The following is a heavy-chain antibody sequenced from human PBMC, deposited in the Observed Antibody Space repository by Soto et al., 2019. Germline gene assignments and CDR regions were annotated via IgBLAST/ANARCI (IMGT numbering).Heavy chain of an antibody. Sequence: GASVKVSCKASGYTFTGYAMHWVRQAPGQRLEWMGWINAGNGNTKYSQKFQGRVTITRDTSAGAAYMELSSLSSEDTAVYYCARGVGSGSYYNQYNWFDPWGQGTLVTVSS. CDR1: GYTFTGYA. J-gene: IGHJ5*02. CDR3: ARGVGSGSYYNQYNWFDP. D-gene: IGHD3-10*01. CDR2: INAGNGNT. V-gene: IGHV1-3*01.